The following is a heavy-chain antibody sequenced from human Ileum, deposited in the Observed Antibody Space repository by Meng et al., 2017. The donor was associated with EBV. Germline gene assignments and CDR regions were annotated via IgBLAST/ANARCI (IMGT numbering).Heavy chain of an antibody. V-gene: IGHV7-4-1*02. CDR2: INTNTGDP. CDR1: GYTFTSYA. Sequence: QVQLVQSGSELKKPGASVKFSFNASGYTFTSYAMNWVRQAPGQGLEWTGWINTNTGDPTYAQGFTGRFVFSLDTSVSTAYLQISSLKAADTAVYYCARLYCSGGSCYTIDYWGQGTLVTVYS. CDR3: ARLYCSGGSCYTIDY. J-gene: IGHJ4*02. D-gene: IGHD2-15*01.